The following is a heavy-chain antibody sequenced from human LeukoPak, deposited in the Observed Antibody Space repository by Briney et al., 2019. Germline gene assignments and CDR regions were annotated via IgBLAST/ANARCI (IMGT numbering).Heavy chain of an antibody. CDR1: GYTFTGYY. V-gene: IGHV1-2*02. CDR3: ATRDASNWGYYFDY. Sequence: ASVKVPCKASGYTFTGYYMHWVRQAPGQGLEWMGCINPNSGGTNYAQKFQGRVTMTRDTSISTAYMELSRLRSDDTAVYYCATRDASNWGYYFDYWGQGTLVTVSS. J-gene: IGHJ4*02. D-gene: IGHD7-27*01. CDR2: INPNSGGT.